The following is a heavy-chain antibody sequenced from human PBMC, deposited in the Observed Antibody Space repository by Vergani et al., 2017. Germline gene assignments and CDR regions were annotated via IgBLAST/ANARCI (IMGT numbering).Heavy chain of an antibody. CDR1: NDSVSNTFYY. Sequence: QVQLPESGPGLVKPSETLSLTCTVSNDSVSNTFYYWGWIRQTPGKGLEWIGSIYYSGSTYYNPSLNSRVTMSVDTSKNQFSLKLRSVTAADTAVYFCARRSGIVYDIFSGTQYFFDFWGQGTLVTVSS. D-gene: IGHD3-9*01. CDR2: IYYSGST. J-gene: IGHJ4*02. CDR3: ARRSGIVYDIFSGTQYFFDF. V-gene: IGHV4-39*07.